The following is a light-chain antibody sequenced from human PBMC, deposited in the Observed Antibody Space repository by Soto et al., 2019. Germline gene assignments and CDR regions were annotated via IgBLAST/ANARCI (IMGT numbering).Light chain of an antibody. CDR1: RIGTES. CDR3: QVWDTTINHVL. J-gene: IGLJ2*01. CDR2: DDS. V-gene: IGLV3-21*02. Sequence: SYELTQPPSVSVAPGQTARITCGGNRIGTESVHWYQQQPGQAPVLVVYDDSDRPSGIPERFSGSNSGNTATLTLSRVEAGDEADYYCQVWDTTINHVLFGGGTKLTVL.